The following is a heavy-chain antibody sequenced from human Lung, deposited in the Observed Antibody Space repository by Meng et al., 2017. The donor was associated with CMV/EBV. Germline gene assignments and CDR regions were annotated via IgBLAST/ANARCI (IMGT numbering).Heavy chain of an antibody. Sequence: QVQTVQYGAEVTKPGTSVKVSCDTSCYVLTNNGIAWVRQAPGQGLEWMGWISAYNGNTNYAQTLQGRLTMTTDTSTSTAYMELRSLRSDDTAVYYCARVEVGITSGDYWGQGTLVTVSS. CDR1: CYVLTNNG. CDR2: ISAYNGNT. CDR3: ARVEVGITSGDY. D-gene: IGHD1-26*01. V-gene: IGHV1-18*01. J-gene: IGHJ4*02.